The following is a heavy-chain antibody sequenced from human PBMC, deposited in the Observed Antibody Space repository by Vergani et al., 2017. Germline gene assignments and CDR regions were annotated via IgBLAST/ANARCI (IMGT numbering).Heavy chain of an antibody. Sequence: EVQLLESGGNLVQPGGSLRLSCAASGFTFTNFAMTWVRQAPGEGLEWVSSISSSSSYIYYADSVKGRFTLTRDDSKNTLHLQMNSLRPEDTAVYYCARGMTTETTDLDGFDIWGQGTMVSVSS. J-gene: IGHJ3*02. CDR1: GFTFTNFA. V-gene: IGHV3-21*01. CDR2: ISSSSSYI. D-gene: IGHD4-17*01. CDR3: ARGMTTETTDLDGFDI.